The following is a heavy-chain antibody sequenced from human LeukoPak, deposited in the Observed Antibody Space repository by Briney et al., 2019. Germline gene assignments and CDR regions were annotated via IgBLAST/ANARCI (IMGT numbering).Heavy chain of an antibody. Sequence: SETLSLTCAVYGGSFSGYYWSWIRQPPGKGLEWIGEINHSGSTNYNPSLKSRVTISVDTSKNQFSLKLSSVTAADTAVYYCARVRWFPPDAFDIWGQGTMVTVSS. J-gene: IGHJ3*02. CDR2: INHSGST. CDR3: ARVRWFPPDAFDI. D-gene: IGHD2-15*01. V-gene: IGHV4-34*01. CDR1: GGSFSGYY.